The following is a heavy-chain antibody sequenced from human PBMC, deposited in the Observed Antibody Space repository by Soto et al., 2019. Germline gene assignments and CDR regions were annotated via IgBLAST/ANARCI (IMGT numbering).Heavy chain of an antibody. CDR2: ISYDGTNK. CDR1: GFIFGSSG. V-gene: IGHV3-30*03. CDR3: ARDPEELCSRECSSAN. J-gene: IGHJ4*01. Sequence: GGSLRLSCTASGFIFGSSGMHWVRQAPGKGLEWVALISYDGTNKYYPDSVKGRFTISRDNPKNMLYLEMNSLNAEDTAMYYCARDPEELCSRECSSANWGQGTQVTVSS. D-gene: IGHD2-15*01.